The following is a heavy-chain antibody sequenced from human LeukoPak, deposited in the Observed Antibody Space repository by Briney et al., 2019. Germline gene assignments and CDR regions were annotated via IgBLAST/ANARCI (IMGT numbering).Heavy chain of an antibody. CDR3: ARHRRDNNWLDP. CDR2: INYGGGT. V-gene: IGHV4-39*01. CDR1: GVSFRSDDYC. J-gene: IGHJ5*02. Sequence: SESLTLTCTASGVSFRSDDYCCDCIRQAPGQGLVWIGNINYGGGTYYNPSLKSRATMYVDASKTQFYLNLRSVTAADTDIYSCARHRRDNNWLDPWGRGILVTVSS.